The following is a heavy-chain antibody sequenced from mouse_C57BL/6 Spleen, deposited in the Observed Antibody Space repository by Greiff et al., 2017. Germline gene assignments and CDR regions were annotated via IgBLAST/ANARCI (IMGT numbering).Heavy chain of an antibody. CDR3: ARVEEGYDYDPYYFDY. V-gene: IGHV5-4*03. D-gene: IGHD2-4*01. Sequence: DVKLVESGGGLVKPGGSLKLSCAASGFTFSSYAMSWVRQTPEKRLEWVATISDGGSYTYYPDNVKGRFTISRDNAKNNLYLQMSHLKSEDTAMYYCARVEEGYDYDPYYFDYWGQGTTLTVSS. J-gene: IGHJ2*01. CDR2: ISDGGSYT. CDR1: GFTFSSYA.